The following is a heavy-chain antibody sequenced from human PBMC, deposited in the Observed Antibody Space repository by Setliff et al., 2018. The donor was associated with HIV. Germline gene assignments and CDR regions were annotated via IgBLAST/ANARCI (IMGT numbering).Heavy chain of an antibody. J-gene: IGHJ1*01. V-gene: IGHV5-51*01. D-gene: IGHD4-17*01. CDR1: GYSFSNYW. CDR2: FYPGDFDT. Sequence: GESLKISCKGSGYSFSNYWIGWVRQMPGKGLEWMGIFYPGDFDTRQSPSFEGQVTMSGDKSISTAYLQWSSLKASDTAIYYCATSDYGGNSGHFQHWGQGTLVTVSS. CDR3: ATSDYGGNSGHFQH.